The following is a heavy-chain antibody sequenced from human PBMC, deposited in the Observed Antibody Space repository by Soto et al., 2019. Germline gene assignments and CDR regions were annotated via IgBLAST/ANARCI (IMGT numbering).Heavy chain of an antibody. CDR3: ARDKITGLSYY. CDR1: GDSISSSSSY. V-gene: IGHV4-39*07. J-gene: IGHJ4*02. Sequence: SETLSLTCTVSGDSISSSSSYWGWIRQPPGKGLEWIASIYYSGNTYYNPSLKSRVTISVDTSKNQFSLKLTSVTAADTAVYYCARDKITGLSYYWGQGTLVTVSS. CDR2: IYYSGNT. D-gene: IGHD2-8*02.